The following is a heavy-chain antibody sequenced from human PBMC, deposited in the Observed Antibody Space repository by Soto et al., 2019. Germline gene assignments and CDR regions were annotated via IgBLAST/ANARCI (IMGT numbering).Heavy chain of an antibody. D-gene: IGHD6-13*01. CDR1: GYTFTSYG. CDR2: ISAYNGNT. CDR3: ARDRAAPYSSSWCFDY. V-gene: IGHV1-18*01. Sequence: ASVKVSCTASGYTFTSYGISWVRQAPGQGLEWMGWISAYNGNTNYAQKLQGRVTMTTDTSTSTAYMELRSLRSDDTAVYYCARDRAAPYSSSWCFDYWGQGTLVTVSS. J-gene: IGHJ4*02.